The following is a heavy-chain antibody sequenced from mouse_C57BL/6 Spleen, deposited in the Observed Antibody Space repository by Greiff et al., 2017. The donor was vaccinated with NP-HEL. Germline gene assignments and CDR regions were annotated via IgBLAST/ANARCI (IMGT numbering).Heavy chain of an antibody. V-gene: IGHV2-6*03. J-gene: IGHJ3*01. CDR3: ARLGDYYGSSHPWFAY. D-gene: IGHD1-1*01. CDR2: IWSDGST. Sequence: VQRVESGPGLVAPSQSLSITCTVSGFSLTSYGVHWVRQPPGKGLEWLVVIWSDGSTTYNSALKSRLSISKDNSKSQVFLKMNSLQTDDTAMYYCARLGDYYGSSHPWFAYWGQGTLVTVSA. CDR1: GFSLTSYG.